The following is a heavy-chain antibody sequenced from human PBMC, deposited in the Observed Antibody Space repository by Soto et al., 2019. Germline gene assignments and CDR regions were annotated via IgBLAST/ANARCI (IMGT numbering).Heavy chain of an antibody. CDR1: GYTFTGYY. J-gene: IGHJ4*02. V-gene: IGHV1-2*02. CDR3: ARAPMWEQWLGFLDY. Sequence: QVQLVQSGAEVKKPGASVKVSCKASGYTFTGYYMHWVRQAPGQGLEWMGWINPNSGGTNYAQKFQGRVTMTRDTAISTAYMELSRLRSDDTAVYYCARAPMWEQWLGFLDYWGQGTLVTVSS. D-gene: IGHD6-19*01. CDR2: INPNSGGT.